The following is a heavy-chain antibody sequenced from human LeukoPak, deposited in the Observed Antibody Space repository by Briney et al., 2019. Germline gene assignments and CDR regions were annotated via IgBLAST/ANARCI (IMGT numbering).Heavy chain of an antibody. CDR2: ISSSGSPK. D-gene: IGHD4-23*01. V-gene: IGHV3-48*03. CDR1: GFTFSTFD. J-gene: IGHJ4*02. Sequence: GGSLRLSCAASGFTFSTFDMNWVRQAPGKGLEWVSYISSSGSPKYYADSVRGRFTISRDNAENSLYLQMNSLRAEDTAVYYCARDGHYAGNFGALDYWGQGALVTVSS. CDR3: ARDGHYAGNFGALDY.